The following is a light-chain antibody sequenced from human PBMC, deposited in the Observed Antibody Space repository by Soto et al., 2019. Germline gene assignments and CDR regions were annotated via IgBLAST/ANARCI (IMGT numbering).Light chain of an antibody. CDR1: QSVSSD. Sequence: MVRRLSLSTLSEFTGERATXSCRASQSVSSDFAWYQQKPGQAPRLLIYGASCGATGIPARFSRSGSGTEFTLTISSLQSEDFAIYYCQQYNRSPPTFGPGTKVDIK. CDR2: GAS. V-gene: IGKV3-15*01. CDR3: QQYNRSPPT. J-gene: IGKJ3*01.